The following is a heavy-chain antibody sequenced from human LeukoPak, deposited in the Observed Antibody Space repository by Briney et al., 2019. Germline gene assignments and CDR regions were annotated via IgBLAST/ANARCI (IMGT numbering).Heavy chain of an antibody. V-gene: IGHV4-59*01. Sequence: PSETLSLTCTVSGGSISGYYWNWIRQPPGKGLEWIGYIYYSGSTNYSPSLKSRVTMSLDTSKNQFSLKLSSVTAAGTAVYHCARDSGSNFDYWGQGTLVTVSS. D-gene: IGHD2-15*01. J-gene: IGHJ4*02. CDR1: GGSISGYY. CDR2: IYYSGST. CDR3: ARDSGSNFDY.